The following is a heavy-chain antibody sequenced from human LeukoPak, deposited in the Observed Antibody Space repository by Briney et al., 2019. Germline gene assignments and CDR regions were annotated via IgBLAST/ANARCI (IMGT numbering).Heavy chain of an antibody. CDR1: GFTFSSYS. D-gene: IGHD6-19*01. V-gene: IGHV3-21*04. CDR3: ARFAVHRRLAVAGQFGLDY. J-gene: IGHJ4*02. CDR2: ISSSSSYI. Sequence: GGSLRLSCAASGFTFSSYSMNWVRQAPGKGLEWVSSISSSSSYIYYADSVKGRFTISRDNAKNSLYLQMNSLRSDDTAVYYCARFAVHRRLAVAGQFGLDYWGQGTLVTVSS.